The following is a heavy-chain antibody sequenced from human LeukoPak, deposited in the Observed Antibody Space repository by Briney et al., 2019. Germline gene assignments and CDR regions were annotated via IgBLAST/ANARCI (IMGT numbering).Heavy chain of an antibody. CDR3: AGDVGGTFDY. CDR2: ISYDGSNK. V-gene: IGHV3-30-3*01. CDR1: GFTFSSYA. J-gene: IGHJ4*02. Sequence: GGSLRLSCAASGFTFSSYAMHWVRQAPGKGLEWVAGISYDGSNKNYADSVKGRFTISRDNSKNTLYLQMNSLRPEDAAVYYCAGDVGGTFDYWGQGTLVTVSS. D-gene: IGHD1-1*01.